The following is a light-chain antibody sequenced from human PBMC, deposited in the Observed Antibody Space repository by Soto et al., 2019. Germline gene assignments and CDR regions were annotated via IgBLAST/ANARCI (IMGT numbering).Light chain of an antibody. V-gene: IGKV3-20*01. CDR3: QRYGTSPGYT. CDR2: GAS. Sequence: ENVLTQSPGTLSLSPGERVTLSCRASQSVGNNYLAWYQQKPGQPPRLLIHGASIRAAGIPDRFSGSGFGTDFTLTISRLEHEDFAVYYCQRYGTSPGYTFRQGTKLEIK. J-gene: IGKJ2*01. CDR1: QSVGNNY.